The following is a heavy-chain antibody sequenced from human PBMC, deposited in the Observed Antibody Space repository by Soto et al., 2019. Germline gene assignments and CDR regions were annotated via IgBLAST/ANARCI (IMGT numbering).Heavy chain of an antibody. V-gene: IGHV4-59*01. D-gene: IGHD6-6*01. Sequence: SETLSLTCTVYGGSISGYYWSWIRQPPGKGLEWIGYIYYGGSFNYNPSLKSRITTSVDASKNQFSLKLSSVTAADTAVYYCARAYGFGARPGRLGFDYWGQGTLVTVSS. CDR1: GGSISGYY. J-gene: IGHJ4*02. CDR3: ARAYGFGARPGRLGFDY. CDR2: IYYGGSF.